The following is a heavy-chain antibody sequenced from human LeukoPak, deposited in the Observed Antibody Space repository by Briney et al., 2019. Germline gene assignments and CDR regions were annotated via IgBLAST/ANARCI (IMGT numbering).Heavy chain of an antibody. V-gene: IGHV4-38-2*02. D-gene: IGHD4-17*01. CDR1: GYSISSGYY. CDR3: AREGGDDYGDFYFDY. J-gene: IGHJ4*02. Sequence: PSETLSLTCTVSGYSISSGYYWGWIRQPPGKGLEWIGSIYQSGSTYYNSSLKSRVTISVDTSKNQFSLKLSSVTAADTAVYYCAREGGDDYGDFYFDYWGQGTLVTVSS. CDR2: IYQSGST.